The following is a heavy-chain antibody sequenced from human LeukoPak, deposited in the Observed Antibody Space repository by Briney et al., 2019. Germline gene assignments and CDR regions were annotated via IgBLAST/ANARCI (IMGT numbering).Heavy chain of an antibody. Sequence: GGSLRLSCAASGFTFSDYYMSWIRQAPGKGLGWVSAISGSGGSTYYADSVKGRFTISRDNSKNTLYLQMNSLRAEDTAVYYCAKPPYDSSGYYYGPFDYWGQGTLVTVSS. J-gene: IGHJ4*02. D-gene: IGHD3-22*01. V-gene: IGHV3-23*01. CDR3: AKPPYDSSGYYYGPFDY. CDR2: ISGSGGST. CDR1: GFTFSDYY.